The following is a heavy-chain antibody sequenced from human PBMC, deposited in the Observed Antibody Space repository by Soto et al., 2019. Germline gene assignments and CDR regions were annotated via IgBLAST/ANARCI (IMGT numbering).Heavy chain of an antibody. CDR3: ARDGHRGPSDAFDV. Sequence: HPGGSLRLSCTASGFSSGNYEMNWIRQAPGKGLEWVSHISTTGTSPYYADSVRGRFTVSRDTANNSIYLQMNSLRAEDTALYYCARDGHRGPSDAFDVWGLGTMVTVSS. J-gene: IGHJ3*01. V-gene: IGHV3-48*03. CDR1: GFSSGNYE. CDR2: ISTTGTSP. D-gene: IGHD3-10*01.